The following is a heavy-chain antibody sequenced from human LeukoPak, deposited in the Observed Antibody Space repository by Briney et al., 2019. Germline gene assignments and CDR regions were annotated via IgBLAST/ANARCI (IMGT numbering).Heavy chain of an antibody. CDR1: GESFSGFY. Sequence: SETLSLTCAVYGESFSGFYWSWIRQPPGKGLEWVGEINHSGGTNYNQSLKSRVTISVDTSKTQFSLKLNSVTAADTAVFYCARGGFGSGWSYFDYWGQGTLVTVSS. J-gene: IGHJ4*02. CDR3: ARGGFGSGWSYFDY. D-gene: IGHD6-19*01. V-gene: IGHV4-34*01. CDR2: INHSGGT.